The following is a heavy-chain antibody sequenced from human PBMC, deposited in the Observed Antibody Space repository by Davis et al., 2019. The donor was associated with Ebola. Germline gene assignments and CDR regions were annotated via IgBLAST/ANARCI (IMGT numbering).Heavy chain of an antibody. CDR2: ISSSTTTI. Sequence: GGSLRLSCAASGLTFSIFGMNWVRQAPGKGLEWLSYISSSTTTIYYADSVKGRFSISRDNAKNSLYLQMDSLTDEDTAVYYCARGINVVTAMRFDYWGQGTLVTVSS. V-gene: IGHV3-48*02. J-gene: IGHJ4*02. CDR3: ARGINVVTAMRFDY. D-gene: IGHD2-21*02. CDR1: GLTFSIFG.